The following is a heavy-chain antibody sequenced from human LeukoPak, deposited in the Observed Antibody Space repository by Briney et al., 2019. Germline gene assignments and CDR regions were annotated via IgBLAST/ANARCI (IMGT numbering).Heavy chain of an antibody. CDR2: MNPNSGNT. J-gene: IGHJ6*02. CDR3: ASDLRRYGDYSYYYGMDV. CDR1: GYTFTSYD. D-gene: IGHD4-17*01. Sequence: ASVKVSCKASGYTFTSYDINWVRQATGQGLEWMGWMNPNSGNTGYAQKFEGRVTMTRNTSISTAYMELSSLRSDDTAVYYCASDLRRYGDYSYYYGMDVWGQGTTVTVSS. V-gene: IGHV1-8*01.